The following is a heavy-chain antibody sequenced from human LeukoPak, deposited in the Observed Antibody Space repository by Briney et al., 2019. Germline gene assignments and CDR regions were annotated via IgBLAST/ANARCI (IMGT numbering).Heavy chain of an antibody. CDR2: IYHSGSI. D-gene: IGHD2-2*01. V-gene: IGHV4-38-2*01. CDR1: GYSISSGYY. CDR3: ARHVWPAAEFNWFDP. J-gene: IGHJ5*02. Sequence: SETLSLTCAVSGYSISSGYYWGWIRQPPGKGLEWIGSIYHSGSIYYNPSLKSRVTISVDTSKNQFSLKLSSVTAADTAVYYCARHVWPAAEFNWFDPWGQGTLVTVSS.